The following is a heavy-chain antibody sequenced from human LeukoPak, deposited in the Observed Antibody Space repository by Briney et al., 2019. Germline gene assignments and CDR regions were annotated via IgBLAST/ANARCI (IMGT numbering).Heavy chain of an antibody. Sequence: SETLSLTCAVSGDSVSSNNYYWSWIRQPPGKGLEWIGYIYYSGSTYYNPSLKSRVTISVDTSKNQFSLKLSFVTAADTAVYYCARDLDGGNWFDPWGQGTLVTVSS. J-gene: IGHJ5*02. CDR2: IYYSGST. CDR1: GDSVSSNNYY. D-gene: IGHD3-9*01. V-gene: IGHV4-31*11. CDR3: ARDLDGGNWFDP.